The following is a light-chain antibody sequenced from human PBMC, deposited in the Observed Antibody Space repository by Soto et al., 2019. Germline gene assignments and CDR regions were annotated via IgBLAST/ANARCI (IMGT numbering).Light chain of an antibody. CDR2: DAS. CDR1: QSVSSSY. CDR3: QQYGRSPDLFT. Sequence: FVLTQSPDTLSLSPGERATLSCRASQSVSSSYLAWYQQKPGQAPRLLIYDASNRATGIPDRFSGSGSGTDFTLTISRLEPEDFAVYYCQQYGRSPDLFTFGPGTKVDIK. V-gene: IGKV3-20*01. J-gene: IGKJ3*01.